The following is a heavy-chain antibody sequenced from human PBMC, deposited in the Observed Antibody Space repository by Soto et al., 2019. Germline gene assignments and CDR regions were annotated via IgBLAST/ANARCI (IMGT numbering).Heavy chain of an antibody. J-gene: IGHJ3*02. CDR3: AREGRGSYGKGEAFDI. V-gene: IGHV4-38-2*02. CDR2: IYHSGST. D-gene: IGHD1-26*01. CDR1: GYSISSGYY. Sequence: SETLSLTCAVSGYSISSGYYWGWIRQPPGKGLEWIGSIYHSGSTYYNPSLKSRLTISVDTSKNQFSLKLSSVTAADTAVYYCAREGRGSYGKGEAFDIWGQGTMVIVSS.